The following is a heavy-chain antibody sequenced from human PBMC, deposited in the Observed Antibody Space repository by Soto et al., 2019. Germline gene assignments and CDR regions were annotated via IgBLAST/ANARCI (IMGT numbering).Heavy chain of an antibody. CDR3: ARRYGTTCDY. V-gene: IGHV4-59*01. Sequence: QVQLQESGPGLVKPSETLSLTCTVSGGSISSYYWSWIRQPPGQGLEWIGYIYYSGSTNYNPSLKSRVTIAVDTSKTQFSLKLSSVTAADTAVYYCARRYGTTCDYWGPGTLVTVSS. CDR2: IYYSGST. CDR1: GGSISSYY. J-gene: IGHJ4*02. D-gene: IGHD1-7*01.